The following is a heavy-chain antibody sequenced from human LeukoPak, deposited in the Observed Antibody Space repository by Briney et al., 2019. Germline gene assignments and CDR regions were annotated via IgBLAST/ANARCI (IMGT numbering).Heavy chain of an antibody. J-gene: IGHJ4*02. V-gene: IGHV4-34*01. D-gene: IGHD1-26*01. CDR3: ASMPAGGSYTNDY. CDR1: GGSFSGYY. Sequence: SETLSLTCAVYGGSFSGYYWSWIRQPPGKGLEWIGEINHSGSTNCNPSLKSRVTISVDTSKNQFSLKLSSVTAADTAVYYCASMPAGGSYTNDYWGQGTLVTVSS. CDR2: INHSGST.